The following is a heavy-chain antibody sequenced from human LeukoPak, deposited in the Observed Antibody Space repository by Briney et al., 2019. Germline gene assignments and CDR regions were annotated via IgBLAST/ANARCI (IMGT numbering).Heavy chain of an antibody. V-gene: IGHV3-23*01. CDR2: ISGSGSST. CDR1: GFTFSNYA. CDR3: AREGDREFDP. J-gene: IGHJ5*02. D-gene: IGHD3-16*01. Sequence: TGGSLRLSCAASGFTFSNYAMSWVRQAPGKGLEWVSGISGSGSSTYFADSVKGRCTISRDNSKNTLYLQMNSLRAEDTAVYYCAREGDREFDPWGQGTLVTVSS.